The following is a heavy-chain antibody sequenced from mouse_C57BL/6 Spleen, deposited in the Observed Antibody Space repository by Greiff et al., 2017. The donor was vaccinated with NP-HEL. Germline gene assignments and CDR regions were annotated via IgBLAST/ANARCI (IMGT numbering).Heavy chain of an antibody. CDR1: GFNIKDYY. CDR2: IDPDDGET. CDR3: ARRWITTVVATNVDV. J-gene: IGHJ1*03. Sequence: EVQLQESGAELVKPGASVKLSCTASGFNIKDYYMHWVKQRTEQGLEWIGRIDPDDGETKYAPKFQGKATITADTSSNTAYLQLSSLTSEDTAVYYCARRWITTVVATNVDVWGTGTTVTVSS. V-gene: IGHV14-2*01. D-gene: IGHD1-1*01.